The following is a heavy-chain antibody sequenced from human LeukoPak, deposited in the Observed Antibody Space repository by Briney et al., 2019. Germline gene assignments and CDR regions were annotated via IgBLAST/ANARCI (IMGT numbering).Heavy chain of an antibody. Sequence: SQTLSPTCTVSGGSIISGSYYWSWIRQPAGKGLEWIGRISSSGNTNYNPSLKSRVTISIDTSKNQFSLKLSSVAAADTAVYYSARSPSAGWFDPWGQGTLVTVSS. CDR2: ISSSGNT. J-gene: IGHJ5*02. V-gene: IGHV4-61*02. CDR1: GGSIISGSYY. CDR3: ARSPSAGWFDP.